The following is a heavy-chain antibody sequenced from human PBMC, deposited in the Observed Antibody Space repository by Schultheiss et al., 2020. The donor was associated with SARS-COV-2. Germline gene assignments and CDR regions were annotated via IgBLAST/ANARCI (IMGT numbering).Heavy chain of an antibody. J-gene: IGHJ4*02. CDR1: GFTFDDYA. CDR3: VKGGWFGELGFDY. V-gene: IGHV3-64D*06. CDR2: ISSNGGST. Sequence: GGSLRLSCAASGFTFDDYAMHWVRQAPGKGLEYVSAISSNGGSTYYADSVKGRFTISRDNSKNTLYLQMSSLRAEDTAVYYCVKGGWFGELGFDYWGQGTLVTVSS. D-gene: IGHD3-10*01.